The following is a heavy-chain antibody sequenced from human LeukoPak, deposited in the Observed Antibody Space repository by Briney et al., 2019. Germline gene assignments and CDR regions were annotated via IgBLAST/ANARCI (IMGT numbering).Heavy chain of an antibody. V-gene: IGHV1-18*01. CDR1: GYTFTIYG. CDR2: ISAYSGNT. CDR3: ARLSVAGTLYFDS. Sequence: ASVKVSCKASGYTFTIYGISWVRQAPGQGLEWMGWISAYSGNTNYARSLQGRVTMTTDTSTGTAYMELRSLRSDDTAVYYCARLSVAGTLYFDSWGQGILATVSS. D-gene: IGHD6-19*01. J-gene: IGHJ4*02.